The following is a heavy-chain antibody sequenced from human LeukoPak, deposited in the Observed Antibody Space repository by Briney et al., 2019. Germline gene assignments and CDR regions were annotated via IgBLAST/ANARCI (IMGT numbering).Heavy chain of an antibody. V-gene: IGHV4-39*07. D-gene: IGHD1-26*01. CDR1: GGSISSSSYY. Sequence: SETLSLTCTVSGGSISSSSYYWGWIRQPPGKGLEWIGSIYYRGSTYYNPSLKSRVTISVDTSKNQFSLKLSSVTAADTAVYYCARFSGSYFFDYWGQGTLVTVSS. CDR2: IYYRGST. J-gene: IGHJ4*02. CDR3: ARFSGSYFFDY.